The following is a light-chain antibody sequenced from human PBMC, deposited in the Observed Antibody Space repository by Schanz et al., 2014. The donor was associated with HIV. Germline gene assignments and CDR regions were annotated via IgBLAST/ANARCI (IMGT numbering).Light chain of an antibody. CDR1: SSDVGSYNL. CDR2: EIS. J-gene: IGLJ2*01. V-gene: IGLV2-23*02. Sequence: QSALTQPASVSGSPGQSITISCPGTSSDVGSYNLVSWYQQYPGKAPKLMIYEISKWPSGVSNRFSGSKSGNTASLTISGLQAEDEADYYCCSYTGSGTLVFGGGTNVTVL. CDR3: CSYTGSGTLV.